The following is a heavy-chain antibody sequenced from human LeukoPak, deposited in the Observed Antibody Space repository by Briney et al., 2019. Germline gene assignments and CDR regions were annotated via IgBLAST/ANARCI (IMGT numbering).Heavy chain of an antibody. CDR3: ARVQYSSSSGRRYYYYGMDV. V-gene: IGHV1-69*04. CDR1: GGTFSSYA. J-gene: IGHJ6*02. Sequence: ASLKVSCKASGGTFSSYAISWVRQAPGQRLECMGRIIPILGIANYAQKFQGRVTITADKSTSTAYMELSSLRSEDTAVYYCARVQYSSSSGRRYYYYGMDVWGQGTTVTVSS. CDR2: IIPILGIA. D-gene: IGHD6-6*01.